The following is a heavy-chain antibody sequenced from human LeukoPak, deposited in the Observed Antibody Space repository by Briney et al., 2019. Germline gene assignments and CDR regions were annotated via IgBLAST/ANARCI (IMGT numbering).Heavy chain of an antibody. Sequence: SETLSLTCTVSGGSISSSSYYWGWIRQPPGKGLEWIGSIYYSGSTYYNPSLKSRVTISVDTSKNQFSLKLSSVTAADTAVYYCARAASAADRGWFDPWGQGTLVTVSS. CDR3: ARAASAADRGWFDP. J-gene: IGHJ5*02. D-gene: IGHD6-13*01. V-gene: IGHV4-39*07. CDR2: IYYSGST. CDR1: GGSISSSSYY.